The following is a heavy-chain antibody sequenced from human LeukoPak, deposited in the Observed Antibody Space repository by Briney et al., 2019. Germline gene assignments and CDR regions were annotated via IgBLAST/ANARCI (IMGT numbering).Heavy chain of an antibody. CDR2: IYYSGST. V-gene: IGHV4-59*08. D-gene: IGHD3-22*01. Sequence: PSETLSLTCTVSGGSISSYYWRWIRQPPGKGLEWIGYIYYSGSTNYNPSLKSRVTISVDTSKNQFSLKLSSVTAADTAVYYCARSSYYYDSSGYYRGGVDYWGQGTLVTVSS. CDR1: GGSISSYY. CDR3: ARSSYYYDSSGYYRGGVDY. J-gene: IGHJ4*02.